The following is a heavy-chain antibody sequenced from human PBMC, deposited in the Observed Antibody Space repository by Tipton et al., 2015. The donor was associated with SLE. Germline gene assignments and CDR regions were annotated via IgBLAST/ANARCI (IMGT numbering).Heavy chain of an antibody. V-gene: IGHV3-30-3*01. CDR1: GFTFSSYA. CDR2: ISYDGSNK. Sequence: SLRLSCAASGFTFSSYAMHWVRQAPGKGLEWVAVISYDGSNKYYADSVKGRFTISRDNSKNTLYLQMNSLRAEDTAVYYCAREASSSSYYYYGMDVWGQGTTVTVSS. J-gene: IGHJ6*02. CDR3: AREASSSSYYYYGMDV. D-gene: IGHD6-13*01.